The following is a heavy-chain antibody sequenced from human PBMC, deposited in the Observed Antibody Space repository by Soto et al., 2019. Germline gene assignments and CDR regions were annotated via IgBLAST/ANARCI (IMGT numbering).Heavy chain of an antibody. V-gene: IGHV3-9*01. Sequence: EVQLVESGGGLVQPGRSQRLSCAASGFTFDDYAMHWVRQVPGKGLEWVSGINWNSGSIGYGDSVKGRFAISRDNAKNSLHLQMTSLSAEDTAFYYCVKDESINWYSGHFRHWGQGTLVTVSS. J-gene: IGHJ1*01. CDR3: VKDESINWYSGHFRH. CDR1: GFTFDDYA. CDR2: INWNSGSI. D-gene: IGHD6-13*01.